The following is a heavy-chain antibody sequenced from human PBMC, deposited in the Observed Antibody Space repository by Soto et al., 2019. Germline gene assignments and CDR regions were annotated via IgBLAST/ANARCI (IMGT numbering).Heavy chain of an antibody. J-gene: IGHJ4*02. Sequence: SETLSLTCAVYGGSFSGYYWSWIRQPPGKGLEWIGYIYYSGSTNYNPSLKSRVTISVDTSKNQFSLKLSSVTAADTAVYYCARVSGEYYDFWSGYTVRGYFDYWGQGTLVTVSS. D-gene: IGHD3-3*01. CDR2: IYYSGST. CDR1: GGSFSGYY. CDR3: ARVSGEYYDFWSGYTVRGYFDY. V-gene: IGHV4-59*01.